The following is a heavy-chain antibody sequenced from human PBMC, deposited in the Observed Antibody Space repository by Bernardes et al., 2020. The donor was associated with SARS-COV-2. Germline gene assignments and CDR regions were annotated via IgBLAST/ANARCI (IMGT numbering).Heavy chain of an antibody. J-gene: IGHJ4*02. Sequence: SETLSLTCTVSGASMSSDSFYWGWLLQTPGKGLECIGSFGTNYYTGSTYYNPSLKSRVTMSVDTSKNQFSLQLNSMTAADTGVYYCARLSGFNYFDSWGQGTRVAVSS. CDR1: GASMSSDSFY. V-gene: IGHV4-39*01. CDR3: ARLSGFNYFDS. D-gene: IGHD6-19*01. CDR2: NYYTGST.